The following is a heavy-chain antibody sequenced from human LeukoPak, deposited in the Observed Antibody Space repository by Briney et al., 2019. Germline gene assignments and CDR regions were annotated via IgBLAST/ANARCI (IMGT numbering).Heavy chain of an antibody. V-gene: IGHV3-48*03. Sequence: GGSLRLSCVGSGFTFSTYEMNWVRQAPGKGLEWLSFISRGGFEIHYAASVEGRFTISRDNSKNTLNLQMDSLRAEDTAVYYCAKGLRSSGYSLFDYWGQGTLVTVSS. CDR2: ISRGGFEI. J-gene: IGHJ4*02. CDR1: GFTFSTYE. D-gene: IGHD3-22*01. CDR3: AKGLRSSGYSLFDY.